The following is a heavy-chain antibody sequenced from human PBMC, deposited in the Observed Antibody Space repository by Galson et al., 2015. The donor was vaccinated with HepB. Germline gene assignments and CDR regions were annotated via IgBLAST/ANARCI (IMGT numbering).Heavy chain of an antibody. J-gene: IGHJ5*02. D-gene: IGHD1-7*01. Sequence: SLRLSCAASGFTFSSYAMHWVRQAPGKGLEWVAVISYDGSNKYYADSVKGRFTISRDNSKNTLYLQMNSLRAEDTAVYYCARELFKTGTNWFDPWGQGTLVTVSS. V-gene: IGHV3-30-3*01. CDR2: ISYDGSNK. CDR3: ARELFKTGTNWFDP. CDR1: GFTFSSYA.